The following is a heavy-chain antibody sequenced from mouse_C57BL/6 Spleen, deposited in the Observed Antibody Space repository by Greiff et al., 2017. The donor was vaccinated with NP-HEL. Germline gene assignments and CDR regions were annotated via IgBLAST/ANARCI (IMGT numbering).Heavy chain of an antibody. CDR2: IDPSDSYT. CDR1: GYTFTSYW. Sequence: QVQLQQPGAELVMPGASVKLSCKASGYTFTSYWMHWVKQRPGQGLEWIGEIDPSDSYTNHNQKFMGKSSSTVDKSSSTTYMRLGRLASEDSAVSYSARHYDYDMDYWGQGTSVTVSS. V-gene: IGHV1-69*01. J-gene: IGHJ4*01. D-gene: IGHD1-1*02. CDR3: ARHYDYDMDY.